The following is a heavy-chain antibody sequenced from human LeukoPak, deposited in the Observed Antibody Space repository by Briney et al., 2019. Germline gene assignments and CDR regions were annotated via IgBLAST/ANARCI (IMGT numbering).Heavy chain of an antibody. V-gene: IGHV4-34*01. Sequence: PSETLSLTCAVYGGSFSGYYWSWIRQPPGKGLEWIGEISHSGSTNYNPSLKSRVTISVDTSKNQFSLKLSSVTAADTAVYYCARGYVWGSYRPTYYFDYWGQGTLVTVSS. CDR3: ARGYVWGSYRPTYYFDY. CDR1: GGSFSGYY. D-gene: IGHD3-16*02. CDR2: ISHSGST. J-gene: IGHJ4*02.